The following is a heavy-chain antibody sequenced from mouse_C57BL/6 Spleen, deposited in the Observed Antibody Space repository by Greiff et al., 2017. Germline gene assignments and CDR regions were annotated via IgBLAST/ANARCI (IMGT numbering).Heavy chain of an antibody. CDR2: INPGSGGT. CDR3: ARCGAVVATDWYFDV. D-gene: IGHD1-1*01. CDR1: GYAFTNYL. J-gene: IGHJ1*03. V-gene: IGHV1-54*01. Sequence: QVQLQQSGAELVRPGTSVKVSCKASGYAFTNYLIEWVKQRPGQGLEWIGVINPGSGGTNYNEKFKGKATLTADKSSSTAYMQLRSLTSEDSAVYFCARCGAVVATDWYFDVWGTGTTGTVSS.